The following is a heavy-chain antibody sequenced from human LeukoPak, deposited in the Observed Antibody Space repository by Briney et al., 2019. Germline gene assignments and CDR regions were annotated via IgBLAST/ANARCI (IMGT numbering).Heavy chain of an antibody. CDR1: GGSISSGSYY. V-gene: IGHV4-61*02. D-gene: IGHD1-1*01. CDR3: ARHKLGMDV. Sequence: SETLSLTCTVSGGSISSGSYYWSWIRQPAGKGLEWIGCIYTSGSTNYNPSLKSRVTISVDTSKNQFSLKLSSVTAADTAVYYCARHKLGMDVWGQGTTVTVSS. J-gene: IGHJ6*02. CDR2: IYTSGST.